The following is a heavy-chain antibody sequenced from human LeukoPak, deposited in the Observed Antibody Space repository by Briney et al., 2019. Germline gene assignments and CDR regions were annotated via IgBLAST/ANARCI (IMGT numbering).Heavy chain of an antibody. J-gene: IGHJ3*01. V-gene: IGHV3-72*01. CDR2: SRIKTDGYIT. Sequence: PGGSLRLSCAVSGFIFSDHYLDRVRQPPGRGLEWVGRSRIKTDGYITQYAASVTGRFTISRDESKNSLYLHMNSLRSEDPAVYFCVRGHNSFDLWGQGTMVTVSP. CDR1: GFIFSDHY. D-gene: IGHD1-20*01. CDR3: VRGHNSFDL.